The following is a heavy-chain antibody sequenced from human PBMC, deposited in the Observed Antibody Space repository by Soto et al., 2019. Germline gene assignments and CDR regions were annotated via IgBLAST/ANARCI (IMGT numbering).Heavy chain of an antibody. CDR2: IDSCGGT. CDR1: DDSSSSYK. J-gene: IGHJ6*02. D-gene: IGHD3-10*01. Sequence: SETLSLTCTVSDDSSSSYKWSWIRQPPGRRLEWIGYIDSCGGTSYNPSLPSRVTISVDTSTKQFSLTLSSVTAAATAVCYCGRQRFGRLHGLVDVWGQGTKVT. CDR3: GRQRFGRLHGLVDV. V-gene: IGHV4-59*08.